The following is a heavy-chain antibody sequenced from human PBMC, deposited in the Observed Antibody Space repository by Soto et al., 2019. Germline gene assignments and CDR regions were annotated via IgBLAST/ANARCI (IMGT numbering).Heavy chain of an antibody. J-gene: IGHJ4*02. CDR2: ISYDGSNK. D-gene: IGHD3-10*01. V-gene: IGHV3-30-3*01. Sequence: GGSLRLSCAASGFTFSSYAMHWVRQAPGKGLEWVAVISYDGSNKYYADSVKGRFTISRDNSKNTLYLQMNSLRAEDTAVYYCARDFIPMVRGVIINPIDYWGQGTLVTVSS. CDR3: ARDFIPMVRGVIINPIDY. CDR1: GFTFSSYA.